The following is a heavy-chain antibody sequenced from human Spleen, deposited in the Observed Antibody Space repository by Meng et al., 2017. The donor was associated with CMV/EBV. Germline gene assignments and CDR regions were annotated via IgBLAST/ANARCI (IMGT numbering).Heavy chain of an antibody. V-gene: IGHV3-23*01. CDR2: ISGSGGST. CDR3: ATRRDGYNTH. D-gene: IGHD5-24*01. J-gene: IGHJ4*02. Sequence: GESLKISCAASGFTFSSYAMSWVRQALGKGLEWVSAISGSGGSTYYADSVKGRFTISRDNSKNTLYLQMNSLRAEDTAVYYCATRRDGYNTHWGQGTLVTVSS. CDR1: GFTFSSYA.